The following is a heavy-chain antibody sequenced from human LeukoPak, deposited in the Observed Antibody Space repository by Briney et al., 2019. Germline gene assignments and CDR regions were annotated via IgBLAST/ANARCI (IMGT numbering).Heavy chain of an antibody. CDR1: GGSISSYY. V-gene: IGHV4-4*07. CDR2: IYTSGST. D-gene: IGHD3-3*01. J-gene: IGHJ6*03. Sequence: SETLSLTCTVSGGSISSYYWNWIRQPAGKGLEWIGRIYTSGSTNYNPSLKSRVTMSVDTSKNQFSLKLSSVTAADTAVYYCARSGGDFWSGYYTDYYYYYMDVWGKGTTVTVSS. CDR3: ARSGGDFWSGYYTDYYYYYMDV.